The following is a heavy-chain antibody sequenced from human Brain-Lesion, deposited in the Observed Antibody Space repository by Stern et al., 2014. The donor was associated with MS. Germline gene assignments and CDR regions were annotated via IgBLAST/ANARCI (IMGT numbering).Heavy chain of an antibody. CDR1: GYSFTSYW. CDR2: IYPADSDT. CDR3: ARRENGDGGLDY. V-gene: IGHV5-51*01. J-gene: IGHJ4*02. Sequence: VQLVESGAEVKQPGESLKISCKGSGYSFTSYWIGWGRQMPGKGLAWTGSIYPADSDTRSSPAIQGQVTISADKSIRTAYLQWSRLKASDTAMYYCARRENGDGGLDYWGQGTLVTVSS. D-gene: IGHD4-17*01.